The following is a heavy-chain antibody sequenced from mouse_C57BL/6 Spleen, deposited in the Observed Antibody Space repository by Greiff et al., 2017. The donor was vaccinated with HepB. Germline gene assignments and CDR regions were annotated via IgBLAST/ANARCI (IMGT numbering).Heavy chain of an antibody. Sequence: VQLKESGPELVKPGASVKISCKASGYSFTDYNMNWVKQSNGKSLEWIGVINPNYGTTSYNQKFKGKATLTVDQSSSTAYMQLNSLTSEDSAVYYCARFRGDDGYYEGDYYAMDYWGQGTSVTVSS. CDR3: ARFRGDDGYYEGDYYAMDY. CDR1: GYSFTDYN. J-gene: IGHJ4*01. D-gene: IGHD2-3*01. CDR2: INPNYGTT. V-gene: IGHV1-39*01.